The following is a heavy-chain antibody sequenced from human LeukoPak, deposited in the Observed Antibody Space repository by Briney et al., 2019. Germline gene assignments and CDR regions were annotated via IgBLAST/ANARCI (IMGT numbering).Heavy chain of an antibody. CDR2: IYTYGDT. J-gene: IGHJ4*02. CDR3: ATRVGGGSSYYFDY. V-gene: IGHV4-4*07. CDR1: GGSISTYY. Sequence: KTSETLSLTCTVSGGSISTYYWSWIRQPAGKGLEWIGRIYTYGDTNYNPSLKSRVTMSVDTSKNQLSLKLSSVTAADTAVYYCATRVGGGSSYYFDYWGQGTLVTVSS. D-gene: IGHD6-6*01.